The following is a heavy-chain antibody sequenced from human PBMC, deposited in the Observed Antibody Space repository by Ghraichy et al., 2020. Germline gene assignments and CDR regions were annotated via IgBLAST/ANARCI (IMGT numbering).Heavy chain of an antibody. J-gene: IGHJ5*02. CDR2: INPRGGTT. Sequence: ASVKVSCKASGYTFSSYDVHWVRQAPGQGLEWMAIINPRGGTTTYAQRFQGRVTVTRDTSKRTVYMELSSLRSEDTAVYYCARVHHDISTGYRFDPWGQGTLVTVSS. CDR1: GYTFSSYD. CDR3: ARVHHDISTGYRFDP. D-gene: IGHD3-9*01. V-gene: IGHV1-46*01.